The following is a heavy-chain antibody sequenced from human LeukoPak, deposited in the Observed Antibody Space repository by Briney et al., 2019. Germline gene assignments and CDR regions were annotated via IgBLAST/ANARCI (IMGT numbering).Heavy chain of an antibody. D-gene: IGHD6-19*01. V-gene: IGHV1-69*13. J-gene: IGHJ4*02. CDR3: ARELSIAVAGYFDY. Sequence: SVKVSCKASGGTFSSYAISWVRQAPGQGLEWMGGIIPIFGTANYVQKFQGRVTITADESTSTAYMELSSLRSEDTAVYYCARELSIAVAGYFDYWGQGTLVTVSS. CDR2: IIPIFGTA. CDR1: GGTFSSYA.